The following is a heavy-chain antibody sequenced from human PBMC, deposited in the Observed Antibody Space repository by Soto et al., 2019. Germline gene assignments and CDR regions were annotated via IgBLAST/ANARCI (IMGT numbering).Heavy chain of an antibody. J-gene: IGHJ6*02. V-gene: IGHV4-34*01. Sequence: SQTLSLTCAVFSASLGDHYWAWIRQSPDKGLEWIGEVHPSGSTDYNPSLKSRLTFSLDTSKNQFSLKVASVTAAEPAVYFCARGSPIGYRFGPRNFFYYGLDGWGPGNTVPVSS. CDR1: SASLGDHY. CDR2: VHPSGST. D-gene: IGHD5-18*01. CDR3: ARGSPIGYRFGPRNFFYYGLDG.